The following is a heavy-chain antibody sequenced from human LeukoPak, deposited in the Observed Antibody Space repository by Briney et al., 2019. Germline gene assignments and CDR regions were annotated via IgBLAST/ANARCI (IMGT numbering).Heavy chain of an antibody. V-gene: IGHV4-4*07. Sequence: PSETLSLTCTVSGGSISSYYWSWIRQPAGKGLEWIGRIYTSGSTNYNPSLKSRVTMSVDTSKNQFSLKLSSVTAADTAVYYCARGTLYYDILTGYSDWGQGTLVTVSS. CDR2: IYTSGST. CDR1: GGSISSYY. CDR3: ARGTLYYDILTGYSD. J-gene: IGHJ4*02. D-gene: IGHD3-9*01.